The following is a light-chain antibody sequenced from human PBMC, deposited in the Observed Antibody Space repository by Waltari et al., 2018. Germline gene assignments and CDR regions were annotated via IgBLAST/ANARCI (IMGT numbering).Light chain of an antibody. CDR2: DES. CDR3: QKYVSLPAT. Sequence: EIVLTQSPGTLSLSPGERVTLSCRASQSVRRSLAWYQQKPGQAPRLLSDDESSRATGIPGRFSGSGSGTDFSLTISRLEPEDSAVYYCQKYVSLPATFGQGTKVEIK. J-gene: IGKJ1*01. CDR1: QSVRRS. V-gene: IGKV3-20*01.